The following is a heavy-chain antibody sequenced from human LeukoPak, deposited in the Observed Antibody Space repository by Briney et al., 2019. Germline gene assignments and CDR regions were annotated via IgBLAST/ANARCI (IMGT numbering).Heavy chain of an antibody. CDR3: ARDYVDTAFDY. CDR2: ISSSSSYI. J-gene: IGHJ4*02. V-gene: IGHV3-21*01. CDR1: GFTFSSYS. Sequence: GGPLRLSCAASGFTFSSYSMNWVRQAPGKGLEWVSSISSSSSYIYYADSVKGRFTISRDNAKNSLYLQMNSLRAEDTAVYYCARDYVDTAFDYWGQGTLVTVSS. D-gene: IGHD5-18*01.